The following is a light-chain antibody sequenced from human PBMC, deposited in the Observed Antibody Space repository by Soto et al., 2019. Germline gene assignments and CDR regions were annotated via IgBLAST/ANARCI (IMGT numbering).Light chain of an antibody. CDR3: QSYDSSLSGRV. J-gene: IGLJ3*02. V-gene: IGLV1-40*01. Sequence: QSVLTQPPSVSGAPGQRVTISCTGSSSTLGAGFDVHWYQHLPGAAPKLLIFRNTNRPSGVPDRFSGSKSGTSASLAITGIQAEDEADYCCQSYDSSLSGRVFGGGTQLTVL. CDR2: RNT. CDR1: SSTLGAGFD.